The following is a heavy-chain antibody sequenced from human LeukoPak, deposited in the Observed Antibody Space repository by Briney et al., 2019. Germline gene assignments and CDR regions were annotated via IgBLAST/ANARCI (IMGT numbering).Heavy chain of an antibody. Sequence: QTGGSLRLSCAVSGFTFSSYWMHWVRQAPGKRLVWVSRIDRDGSRINYADSVKGRFTISRDNGKNTLFLQMNSLRAEDAAVYYCVRGNDYGGPHYWGQGTLVTVSS. CDR2: IDRDGSRI. D-gene: IGHD4-23*01. V-gene: IGHV3-74*01. J-gene: IGHJ4*02. CDR3: VRGNDYGGPHY. CDR1: GFTFSSYW.